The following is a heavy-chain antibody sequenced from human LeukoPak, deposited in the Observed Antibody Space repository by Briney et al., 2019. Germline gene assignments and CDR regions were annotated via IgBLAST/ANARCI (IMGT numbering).Heavy chain of an antibody. CDR3: ARDRYCSGGRCYSGRFDP. V-gene: IGHV4-59*01. CDR1: GGSMSDYY. CDR2: IHSSGTT. Sequence: SETLSLTCTVSGGSMSDYYWTWIRQPPGKGLEWIGYIHSSGTTNHNPSLKSRVTISVDTSKNQFSLKLSSVTAADTAVYYCARDRYCSGGRCYSGRFDPWGQGTLVTVSS. J-gene: IGHJ5*02. D-gene: IGHD2-15*01.